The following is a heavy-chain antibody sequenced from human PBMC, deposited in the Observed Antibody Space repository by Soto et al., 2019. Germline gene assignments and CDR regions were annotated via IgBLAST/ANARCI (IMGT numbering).Heavy chain of an antibody. CDR2: ISDSGST. V-gene: IGHV4-59*01. J-gene: IGHJ6*02. CDR3: ARGTKYYYQGMDV. Sequence: QVQLQASGPGLVKPSETLSLTCPVSGDSINNYYWTWIRQPPGKGLEWIGYISDSGSTSYNPSLKSRLTISVDKPKNQFSLKLKSVTAADTAVYYCARGTKYYYQGMDVWGQGTTVTVSS. CDR1: GDSINNYY.